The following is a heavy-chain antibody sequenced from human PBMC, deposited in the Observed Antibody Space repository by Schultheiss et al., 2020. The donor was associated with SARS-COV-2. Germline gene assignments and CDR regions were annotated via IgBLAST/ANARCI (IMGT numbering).Heavy chain of an antibody. Sequence: SETLSLTCTVSGGSISSGSYYWSWIRQPAGKGLEWIGRIYTSGSTNYNPSLKSRVTISVDTSKNQFSLKLSSVTAADTAVYYCASNPRGYCSSTSCHPDWYFDLWGRGTLVTVSS. D-gene: IGHD2-2*01. CDR3: ASNPRGYCSSTSCHPDWYFDL. CDR1: GGSISSGSYY. CDR2: IYTSGST. V-gene: IGHV4-61*02. J-gene: IGHJ2*01.